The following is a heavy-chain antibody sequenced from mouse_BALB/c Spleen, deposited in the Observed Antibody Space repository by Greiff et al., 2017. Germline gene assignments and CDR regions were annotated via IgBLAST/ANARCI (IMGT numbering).Heavy chain of an antibody. D-gene: IGHD1-2*01. CDR1: GFDFSRYW. J-gene: IGHJ3*01. CDR2: INPDSSTI. Sequence: EVKLLESGGGLVQPGGSLKLSCAASGFDFSRYWMSWVRQAPGKGLEWIGEINPDSSTINYTPSLKDKFIISRDNAKNTLYLQMSKVRSEDTALYYCARLLITTATIAYWGQGTLVTVSA. V-gene: IGHV4-1*02. CDR3: ARLLITTATIAY.